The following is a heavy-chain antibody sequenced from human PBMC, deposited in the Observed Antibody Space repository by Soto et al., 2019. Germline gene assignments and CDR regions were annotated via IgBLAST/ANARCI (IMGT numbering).Heavy chain of an antibody. V-gene: IGHV3-33*01. D-gene: IGHD3-10*01. Sequence: QVQLVESGGGVVQPGRSTSLSCAASGFTFSNYGMHWVRQAPGKGLEWVAIILNDGSNRYHADSVKDRFTISRDNSKNMLYLQMNSLRAEDTAVYYCARDDEYSGNGMDVWGQGTAVTVS. J-gene: IGHJ6*02. CDR2: ILNDGSNR. CDR3: ARDDEYSGNGMDV. CDR1: GFTFSNYG.